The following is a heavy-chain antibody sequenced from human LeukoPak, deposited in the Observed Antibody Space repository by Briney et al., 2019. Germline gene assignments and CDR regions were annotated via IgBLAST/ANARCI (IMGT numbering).Heavy chain of an antibody. CDR2: IKSKTDGGTT. J-gene: IGHJ4*02. V-gene: IGHV3-15*01. CDR1: GFTVINAW. CDR3: TTGFD. Sequence: PGGSLRLSCAASGFTVINAWMTWVRQAPGKGLEWVGCIKSKTDGGTTDYAAPVKGRFAISRDDSKSTLYLQMNSLKTEDTAVYYCTTGFDWGQGTLVTVSS.